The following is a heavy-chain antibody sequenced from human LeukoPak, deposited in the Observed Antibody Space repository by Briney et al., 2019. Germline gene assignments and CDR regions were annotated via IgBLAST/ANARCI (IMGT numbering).Heavy chain of an antibody. CDR2: ISAYNGNT. V-gene: IGHV1-18*01. CDR1: GYTFTSYG. CDR3: ARVSDSSGYYWASDAFDI. Sequence: ASVKVSCKASGYTFTSYGISWVRQAPGQGLEWMGWISAYNGNTNYAQKLQGRVTMTTDTSTSTAYMELRSLRSDDTAVYYCARVSDSSGYYWASDAFDIWGQGTMVTVSS. D-gene: IGHD3-22*01. J-gene: IGHJ3*02.